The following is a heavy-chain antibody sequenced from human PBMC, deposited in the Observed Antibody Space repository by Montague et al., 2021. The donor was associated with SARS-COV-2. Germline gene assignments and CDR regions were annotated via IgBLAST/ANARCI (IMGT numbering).Heavy chain of an antibody. Sequence: TLSLTCTVLGVSISSGDYSWNWIRQSPGKGLEWIGFIYEGGSTLYNPSLKSRITISVDRSKNQFSLRLNSVTAADTAVYYCARKIIANAFDVWGHGTTVTVSS. CDR1: GVSISSGDYS. CDR2: IYEGGST. CDR3: ARKIIANAFDV. V-gene: IGHV4-30-2*06. J-gene: IGHJ3*01. D-gene: IGHD2/OR15-2a*01.